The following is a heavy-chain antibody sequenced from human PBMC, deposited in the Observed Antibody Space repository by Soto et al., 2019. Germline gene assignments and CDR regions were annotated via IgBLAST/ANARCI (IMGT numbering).Heavy chain of an antibody. CDR3: AVNGGYARGNYYYYGMDV. CDR1: GGTFSSYA. D-gene: IGHD5-12*01. V-gene: IGHV1-69*13. CDR2: IIPIFGTA. Sequence: ASVKVSCKASGGTFSSYAISWVRQAPGQGLEWMGGIIPIFGTANYAQKFQGRVTITADESTSTAYMELSSLRSEDTAVYYCAVNGGYARGNYYYYGMDVWGQGTTVTVSS. J-gene: IGHJ6*02.